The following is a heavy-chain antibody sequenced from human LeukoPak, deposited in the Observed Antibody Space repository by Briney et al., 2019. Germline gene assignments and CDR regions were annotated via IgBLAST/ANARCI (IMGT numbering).Heavy chain of an antibody. CDR3: ARVSRGIAAPMDV. J-gene: IGHJ6*03. V-gene: IGHV3-48*01. D-gene: IGHD6-13*01. CDR2: ISTSSSII. Sequence: GGSLRLSCVASGFTFSSYSMNWVRQAPGKGLEWVSYISTSSSIIYFADSVQGRFTISRDDAKNSLYLQMNSLRAEDTAVYYCARVSRGIAAPMDVWGKGTTVTVSS. CDR1: GFTFSSYS.